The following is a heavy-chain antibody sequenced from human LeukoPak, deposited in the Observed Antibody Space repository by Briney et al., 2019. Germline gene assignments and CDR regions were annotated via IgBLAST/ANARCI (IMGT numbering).Heavy chain of an antibody. CDR3: ARDPKNYCSSTSCYPYYYYYYMDV. D-gene: IGHD2-2*01. CDR2: ISSSSSYI. V-gene: IGHV3-21*01. CDR1: GYTFSNAW. Sequence: GGSLRLSCAASGYTFSNAWMSWVRQAPGKGLEWVSSISSSSSYIYYADSVKGRFTISRDNAKNSLYLQMNSLRAEDTAVYYCARDPKNYCSSTSCYPYYYYYYMDVWGKGTTVTVSS. J-gene: IGHJ6*03.